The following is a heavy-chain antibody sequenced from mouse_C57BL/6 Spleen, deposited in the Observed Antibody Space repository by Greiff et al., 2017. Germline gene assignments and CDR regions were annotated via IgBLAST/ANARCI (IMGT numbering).Heavy chain of an antibody. Sequence: QVQLQQPGAELVMPGASVKLSCKASGYTFTSYWMHWVKQRPGQGLAWIGEIDPSDSYTNYNQKFKGKSTLTVDKSSSTAYMQLSSLTSEDSAVYYCARSQKVYDYDVGWYFDVWGTGTTVTVSS. CDR3: ARSQKVYDYDVGWYFDV. J-gene: IGHJ1*03. CDR2: IDPSDSYT. D-gene: IGHD2-4*01. CDR1: GYTFTSYW. V-gene: IGHV1-69*01.